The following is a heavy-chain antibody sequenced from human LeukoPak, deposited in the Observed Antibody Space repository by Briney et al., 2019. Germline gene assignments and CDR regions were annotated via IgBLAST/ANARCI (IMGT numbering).Heavy chain of an antibody. CDR3: ARVVDGDYEYYFDY. J-gene: IGHJ4*02. CDR2: IFGGGGT. CDR1: GFTFSTSF. Sequence: GGSLRLSCAASGFTFSTSFLSWVRQAPGKGLEWVSVIFGGGGTYYADSVKGRFTISRDNSKNTLFLQMNTLRPDDTAVYYCARVVDGDYEYYFDYWGQGTLVTVSS. V-gene: IGHV3-53*01. D-gene: IGHD4-17*01.